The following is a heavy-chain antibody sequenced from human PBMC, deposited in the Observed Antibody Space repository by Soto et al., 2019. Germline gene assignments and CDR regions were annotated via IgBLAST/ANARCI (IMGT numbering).Heavy chain of an antibody. Sequence: QVQLVQSGAEVKKPGASVKVSCKASGYTFSSYGISWVRQAPGQGLEWMGWISAYNGNTNYAQKLQGRVTMTTDTSTSTAYMELRTLRSDDTAVYYCARGPNYDILTGNYDGMDVWGQGTTVTVSS. D-gene: IGHD3-9*01. V-gene: IGHV1-18*01. J-gene: IGHJ6*02. CDR3: ARGPNYDILTGNYDGMDV. CDR2: ISAYNGNT. CDR1: GYTFSSYG.